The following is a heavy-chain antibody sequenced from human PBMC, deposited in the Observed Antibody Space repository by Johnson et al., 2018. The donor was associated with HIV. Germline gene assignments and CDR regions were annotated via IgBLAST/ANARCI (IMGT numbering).Heavy chain of an antibody. CDR1: GFTFSSYG. Sequence: VQLVESGGGVVQPGRSLRLSCAASGFTFSSYGMHWVRQAPGKGLEWVSGINWNGGSTGYADSVKGRFTISRDNAKNSLYLQMNSLRAEDTAVYYCASDLEMATIGAFDIWGHGTMVTVSS. CDR2: INWNGGST. CDR3: ASDLEMATIGAFDI. V-gene: IGHV3-20*04. D-gene: IGHD5-24*01. J-gene: IGHJ3*02.